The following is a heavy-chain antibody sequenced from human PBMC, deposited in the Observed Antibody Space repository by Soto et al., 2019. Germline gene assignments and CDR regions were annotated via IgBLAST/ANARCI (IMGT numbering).Heavy chain of an antibody. CDR3: ARGFYGSDYYGMDV. V-gene: IGHV1-2*02. J-gene: IGHJ6*02. D-gene: IGHD3-10*01. CDR2: IKPNSGGT. Sequence: ASVKVSCKASGYTFSGYYIHWVRQAPGQGLEWMGWIKPNSGGTKYAQKFQGRVTLTRDTSISTAYVDLSGLRSDDTAVYYCARGFYGSDYYGMDVWGPGTTVTVSS. CDR1: GYTFSGYY.